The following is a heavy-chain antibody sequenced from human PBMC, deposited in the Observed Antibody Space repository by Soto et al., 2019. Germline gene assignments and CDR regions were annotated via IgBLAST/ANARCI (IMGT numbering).Heavy chain of an antibody. D-gene: IGHD5-18*01. CDR2: INHRGST. J-gene: IGHJ4*02. V-gene: IGHV4-34*01. CDR3: ARGRGYNYAKPLDF. CDR1: GGSFSGYY. Sequence: SETLSLTCAVYGGSFSGYYWSWIRQPPGKGLQWIGEINHRGSTNYIPSLKSRLTMSADTSQNQFSLKLSSVTAADTAVYYCARGRGYNYAKPLDFWGQGTLVTVSS.